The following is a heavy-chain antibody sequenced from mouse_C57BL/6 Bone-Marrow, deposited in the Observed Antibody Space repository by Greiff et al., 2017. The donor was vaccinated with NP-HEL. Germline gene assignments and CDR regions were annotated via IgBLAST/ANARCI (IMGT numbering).Heavy chain of an antibody. Sequence: QVQLQQSGAELVRPGASVTLSCKASGYTFTDYEMHWVKQTPVHGLEWIGAIDPETGGTAHTQKFKGKAILTADKSSSTAYMELRSLTSEDSAVYYCTRGIGGSSYGYFDVWGTGTTVTVSS. CDR2: IDPETGGT. CDR3: TRGIGGSSYGYFDV. J-gene: IGHJ1*03. D-gene: IGHD1-1*01. CDR1: GYTFTDYE. V-gene: IGHV1-15*01.